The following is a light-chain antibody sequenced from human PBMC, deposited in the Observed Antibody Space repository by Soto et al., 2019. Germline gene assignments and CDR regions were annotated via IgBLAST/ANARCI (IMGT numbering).Light chain of an antibody. V-gene: IGLV2-8*01. CDR3: KSYAGSNTYV. Sequence: QSALTQPPSASGSPGQSVTISCTGTKSDIGVYDFVSWYQHHPGKAPRLIFYEVVQRPSGVPDRFSGSKSGNTASLTVSGLQAADEADYFCKSYAGSNTYVFGSGTKVTVL. CDR2: EVV. J-gene: IGLJ1*01. CDR1: KSDIGVYDF.